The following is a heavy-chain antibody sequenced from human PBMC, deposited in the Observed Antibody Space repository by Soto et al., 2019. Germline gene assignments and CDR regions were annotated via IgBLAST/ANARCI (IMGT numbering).Heavy chain of an antibody. Sequence: ASVKVSCKASGGTFSSYAISWVRQAPGQGLEWMGGIIPIFGTANYAQKFQGRVTITADESTSTAYMELSSLRSEDTAVYYCAVSNWNDDYYGMDVWGQGTTVTVSS. CDR3: AVSNWNDDYYGMDV. J-gene: IGHJ6*02. D-gene: IGHD1-1*01. V-gene: IGHV1-69*13. CDR2: IIPIFGTA. CDR1: GGTFSSYA.